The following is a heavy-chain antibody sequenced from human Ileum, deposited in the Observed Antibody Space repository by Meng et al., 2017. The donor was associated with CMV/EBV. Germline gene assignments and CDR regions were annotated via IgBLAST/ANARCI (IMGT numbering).Heavy chain of an antibody. CDR1: GFTFSDHY. CDR2: SRQRANDYST. V-gene: IGHV3-72*01. CDR3: VRVKIVATILDY. Sequence: SGFTFSDHYIDWVRQATGKGLEWVGRSRQRANDYSTDYAASVKGRFTISRDDSENSVYLQMNSLKTEDTAVYYCVRVKIVATILDYWGQGTLVTVSS. D-gene: IGHD5-12*01. J-gene: IGHJ4*02.